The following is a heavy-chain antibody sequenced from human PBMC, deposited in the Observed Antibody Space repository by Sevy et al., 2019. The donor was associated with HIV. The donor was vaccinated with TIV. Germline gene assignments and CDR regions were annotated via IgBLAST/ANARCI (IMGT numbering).Heavy chain of an antibody. CDR3: AKDSYFDNTLFDY. Sequence: GGSLRLSCAASVFTLNNYARNWVRQAPGKGLEWVSGISGSGVSTYYADSVKGRFTISRDNSKNTLYLQMNSLRAEDTAVYYCAKDSYFDNTLFDYWGQGTLVTVSS. V-gene: IGHV3-23*01. CDR1: VFTLNNYA. D-gene: IGHD3-22*01. CDR2: ISGSGVST. J-gene: IGHJ4*02.